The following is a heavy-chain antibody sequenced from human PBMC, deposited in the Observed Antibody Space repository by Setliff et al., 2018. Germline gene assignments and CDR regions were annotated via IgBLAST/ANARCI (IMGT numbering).Heavy chain of an antibody. CDR3: ATNPRYTNSQLDY. V-gene: IGHV3-7*01. J-gene: IGHJ4*02. Sequence: GGSLRLSCAASGFTFSSHTMNWVRQAPGKGLEWVASIKPDSSEKYYVDSVKGRFTISRDDAQNSLYLQMNSLRAEDTAVYYCATNPRYTNSQLDYWGPGTLVTVSS. D-gene: IGHD6-6*01. CDR1: GFTFSSHT. CDR2: IKPDSSEK.